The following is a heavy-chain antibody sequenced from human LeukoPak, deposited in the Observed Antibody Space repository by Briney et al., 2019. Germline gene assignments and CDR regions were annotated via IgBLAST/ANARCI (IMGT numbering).Heavy chain of an antibody. CDR2: IYYSGST. J-gene: IGHJ4*02. V-gene: IGHV4-39*07. CDR3: AVVVVAAWDG. Sequence: SETLSLTCTVSGSSISSSSYYWGWIRQPPGKGLEWIGSIYYSGSTYYNPSLKSRVTISVDTSKNQFSLKLSSVTAADTAVYYCAVVVVAAWDGWGQGTLVTVSS. CDR1: GSSISSSSYY. D-gene: IGHD2-15*01.